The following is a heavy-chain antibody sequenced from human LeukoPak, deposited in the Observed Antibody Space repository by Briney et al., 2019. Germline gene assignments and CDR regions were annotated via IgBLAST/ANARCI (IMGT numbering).Heavy chain of an antibody. CDR2: VYTSGST. Sequence: SETLSLTCTVSGGSLSSYYCSWIRQPAGKGLEWIGRVYTSGSTNYNPSLKSRVTMSIDTSKNQFSLEVSSVTAADTAVYYCARAPGYCSTTSCEYYYYMDVWGKGTTVTVSS. V-gene: IGHV4-4*07. CDR1: GGSLSSYY. J-gene: IGHJ6*03. D-gene: IGHD2-2*01. CDR3: ARAPGYCSTTSCEYYYYMDV.